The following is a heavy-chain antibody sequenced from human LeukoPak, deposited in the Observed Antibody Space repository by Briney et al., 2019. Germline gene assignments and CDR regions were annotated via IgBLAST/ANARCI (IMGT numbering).Heavy chain of an antibody. CDR3: ARWGGAQFDP. V-gene: IGHV1-2*02. Sequence: ASVKVSCKASGYTFIDYYMNWVRQAPGQGLEWMGWINTNTGETNYAQKFQGRVTMTRDTSISTVYMELTSLTSDDTAVYYCARWGGAQFDPWGQGTLVTVSS. D-gene: IGHD3-16*01. J-gene: IGHJ5*02. CDR1: GYTFIDYY. CDR2: INTNTGET.